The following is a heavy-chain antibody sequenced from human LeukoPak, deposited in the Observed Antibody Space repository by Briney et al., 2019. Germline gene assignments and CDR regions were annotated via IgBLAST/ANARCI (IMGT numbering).Heavy chain of an antibody. J-gene: IGHJ4*02. V-gene: IGHV3-23*01. CDR1: GSTFSSYA. CDR3: ARGMSATSGYLELEY. CDR2: ISGSGGNT. Sequence: GGSLRLSCAASGSTFSSYAMSWVRQSPGKGLEWVSAISGSGGNTYSADSVKGRCTISRDNSLQTLFLHMNSLRAEDTAVYYCARGMSATSGYLELEYWGQGALVTVST. D-gene: IGHD3-22*01.